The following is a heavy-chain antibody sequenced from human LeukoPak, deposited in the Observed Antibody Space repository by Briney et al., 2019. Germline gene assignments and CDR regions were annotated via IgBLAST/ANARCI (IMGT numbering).Heavy chain of an antibody. CDR3: ARSPKFIVVVPAAIHNYFDY. J-gene: IGHJ4*02. V-gene: IGHV1-69*13. Sequence: ASVKVSCKASGGTVSSYAISWVRQAPGQGLEWMGGIIPIFGTANYAQKFQGRVTITADESTSTAYMELSSLRSEDTAVYYCARSPKFIVVVPAAIHNYFDYWGQGTLVTVSS. CDR2: IIPIFGTA. CDR1: GGTVSSYA. D-gene: IGHD2-2*01.